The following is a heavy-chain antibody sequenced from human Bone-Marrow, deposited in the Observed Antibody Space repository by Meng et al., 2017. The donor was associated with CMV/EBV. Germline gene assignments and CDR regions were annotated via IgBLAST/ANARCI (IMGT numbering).Heavy chain of an antibody. Sequence: QLQLQESGPGLVNPSETLSPTCTVSGDSISSSSFYWGWIRQPPGKGLEWIGSIYHSGTTFYNPSLKSRVTISVDTSKNTFSLNLNSVTAADTAVYYCSRLYDSSGIDYWSQGTLVTVSS. CDR3: SRLYDSSGIDY. CDR1: GDSISSSSFY. CDR2: IYHSGTT. V-gene: IGHV4-39*07. D-gene: IGHD3-22*01. J-gene: IGHJ4*02.